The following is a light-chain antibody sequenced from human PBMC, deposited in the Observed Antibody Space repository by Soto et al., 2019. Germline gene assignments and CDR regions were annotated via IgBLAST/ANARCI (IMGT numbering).Light chain of an antibody. CDR2: SDD. Sequence: QSALTQPPSLSGTPGQRVTISCSGSNSNIGRYSVNWYQHFPGTAPKILIYSDDEQPSGVPDRFSGSKSGTSASLAISGLQSGDEAEYYCAAWDDNLNGPLFGGGTKVTVL. V-gene: IGLV1-44*01. J-gene: IGLJ3*02. CDR1: NSNIGRYS. CDR3: AAWDDNLNGPL.